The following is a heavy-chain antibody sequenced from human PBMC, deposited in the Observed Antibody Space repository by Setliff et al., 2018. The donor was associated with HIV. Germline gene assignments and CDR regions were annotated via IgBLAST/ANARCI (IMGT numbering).Heavy chain of an antibody. D-gene: IGHD4-17*01. CDR3: ARSPGDYLFDY. J-gene: IGHJ4*02. Sequence: ASVKVSCKASGYTFTSYAIHWVRQAPGQSLEWMGWINAGYGNTNYAQKFQGRVTITRDASASTAYMELSSLRSEDTAVYYCARSPGDYLFDYWGQGTLVTVSS. CDR2: INAGYGNT. V-gene: IGHV1-3*01. CDR1: GYTFTSYA.